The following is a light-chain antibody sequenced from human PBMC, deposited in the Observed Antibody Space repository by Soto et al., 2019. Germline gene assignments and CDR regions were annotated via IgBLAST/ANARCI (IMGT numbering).Light chain of an antibody. CDR1: TSDIGDYNF. V-gene: IGLV2-14*01. Sequence: QSALTQPASVSGSPGQSITISCTGTTSDIGDYNFVSWYQQHPGKAPQLMIYEVGNRPSGVSNRFSGSKSGNTASLTISGLQAEDEADYYFSSYTSSNTLVFGGGTKVTVL. CDR2: EVG. CDR3: SSYTSSNTLV. J-gene: IGLJ2*01.